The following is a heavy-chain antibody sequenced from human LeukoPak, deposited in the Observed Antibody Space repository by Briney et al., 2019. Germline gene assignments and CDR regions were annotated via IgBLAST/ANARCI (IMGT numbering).Heavy chain of an antibody. CDR2: IYYSGST. V-gene: IGHV4-39*07. J-gene: IGHJ5*02. D-gene: IGHD6-13*01. CDR3: ARYPRDWSSWYNWFDP. Sequence: SETLSLTCTVSGGSISSSSYYWGWIRQPPGKGLEWIGSIYYSGSTYYNPSLKSRVTISVDTSKNQFSLKLSSVTAADTAVYYCARYPRDWSSWYNWFDPWGQGTLVTVSS. CDR1: GGSISSSSYY.